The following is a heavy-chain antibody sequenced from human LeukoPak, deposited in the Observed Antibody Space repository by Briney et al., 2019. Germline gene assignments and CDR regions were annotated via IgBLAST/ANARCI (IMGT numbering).Heavy chain of an antibody. V-gene: IGHV3-23*01. D-gene: IGHD3-10*01. J-gene: IGHJ4*02. Sequence: PGGSLRLSCAASGFTFSSYAMSWVRQAPGKGLEWVSAISGSGGSTYYADSVKGRFTISRDNSKNTLYLQMNSLRAEDTAVYYCARAPLWFGELLSETDFDYWGQGTLVTVSS. CDR3: ARAPLWFGELLSETDFDY. CDR1: GFTFSSYA. CDR2: ISGSGGST.